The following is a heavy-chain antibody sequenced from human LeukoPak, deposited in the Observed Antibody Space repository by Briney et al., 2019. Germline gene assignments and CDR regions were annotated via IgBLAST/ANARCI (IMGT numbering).Heavy chain of an antibody. J-gene: IGHJ6*02. CDR2: ISGSGGST. CDR3: AKWGSSLYYYGMDV. Sequence: GGSLRLSCAASGFTFSSYAMSWVRQAPGKGLEWVSGISGSGGSTYYADSVKGRFTISRDNSKNTMYLQMNSLRAEDTAVYYCAKWGSSLYYYGMDVWGQRTTVTVSS. CDR1: GFTFSSYA. D-gene: IGHD6-6*01. V-gene: IGHV3-23*01.